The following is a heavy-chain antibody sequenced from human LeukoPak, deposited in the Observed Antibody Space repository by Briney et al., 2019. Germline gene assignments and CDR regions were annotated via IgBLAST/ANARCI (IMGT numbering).Heavy chain of an antibody. J-gene: IGHJ5*02. CDR2: ISAYNGNT. CDR3: ARDGYSGSPRVWFDP. Sequence: ASVKVSCKASGYTFTSYGISWARQAPGQGLEWMGWISAYNGNTNYAQKLQGRVTMTTDTSTSTAYMELRSLRSDDTAVYYCARDGYSGSPRVWFDPWGQGTLVTVSS. D-gene: IGHD1-26*01. CDR1: GYTFTSYG. V-gene: IGHV1-18*01.